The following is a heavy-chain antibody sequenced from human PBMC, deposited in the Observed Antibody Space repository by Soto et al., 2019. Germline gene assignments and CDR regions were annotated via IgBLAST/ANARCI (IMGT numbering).Heavy chain of an antibody. D-gene: IGHD6-19*01. CDR1: GYTFTSYG. Sequence: VQLVQSGAEVKKPGASVKVSCRASGYTFTSYGVSWVRQAPGQGLEWMGWISAHNGNTNYAQQFQGRVTMTTDTSTSTAYVELRSLRSDDTAVDYCARSMYTSGYYRVWGQGTLVTVSS. V-gene: IGHV1-18*01. CDR2: ISAHNGNT. CDR3: ARSMYTSGYYRV. J-gene: IGHJ4*02.